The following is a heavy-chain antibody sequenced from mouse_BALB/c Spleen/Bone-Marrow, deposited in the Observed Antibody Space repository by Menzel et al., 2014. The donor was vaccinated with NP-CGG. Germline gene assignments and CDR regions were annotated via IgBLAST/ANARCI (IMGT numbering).Heavy chain of an antibody. J-gene: IGHJ2*01. CDR3: ARSGFDY. Sequence: VQLQQSGSVLVRPGASVKLSCKASGYTFTSSWMHWAKQRPGQGLEWIGEIHPNSANTNYNEKFKGKATLTVDTSSSTAYVDLSSLTSEGSAVYYCARSGFDYWGQGTTLTVSS. CDR2: IHPNSANT. CDR1: GYTFTSSW. V-gene: IGHV1S130*01. D-gene: IGHD4-1*01.